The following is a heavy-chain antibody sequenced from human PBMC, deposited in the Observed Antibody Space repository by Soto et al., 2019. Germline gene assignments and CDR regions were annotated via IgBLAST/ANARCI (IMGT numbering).Heavy chain of an antibody. CDR1: GFTFNNYW. CDR2: INGDGSST. Sequence: PGGSMRLSCAAAGFTFNNYWMHWVRQVPGKGLVWVSRINGDGSSTFYADSVKGRFTISRDNAKNTLYLQMNSLRAEDTAVYYCAKVEDTAMVTPSPQWGQGTLVTVSS. CDR3: AKVEDTAMVTPSPQ. V-gene: IGHV3-74*01. J-gene: IGHJ4*02. D-gene: IGHD5-18*01.